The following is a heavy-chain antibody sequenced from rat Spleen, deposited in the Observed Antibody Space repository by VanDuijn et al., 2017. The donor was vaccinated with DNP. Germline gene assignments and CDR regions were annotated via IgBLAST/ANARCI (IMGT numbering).Heavy chain of an antibody. J-gene: IGHJ2*01. V-gene: IGHV2-41*01. D-gene: IGHD1-4*01. CDR2: VWNPGNT. Sequence: QVQLKESGPGLVQPSQTLSLTCTVSGFSLTSYGVSWVRQPPGKGLEWIGVVWNPGNTRYNSALKSRLSINMDTSKSQVFLKMNSLQTEDTATYYCARRDGYNGVFDYWGQGVMVTVSS. CDR1: GFSLTSYG. CDR3: ARRDGYNGVFDY.